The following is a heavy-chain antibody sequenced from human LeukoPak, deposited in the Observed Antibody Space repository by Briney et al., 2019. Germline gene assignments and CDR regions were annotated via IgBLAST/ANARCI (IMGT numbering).Heavy chain of an antibody. CDR3: ARVKRGITIVYYYMDV. CDR1: GFTFSSYA. CDR2: ISGSGGRI. V-gene: IGHV3-23*01. D-gene: IGHD3-3*01. J-gene: IGHJ6*03. Sequence: GGSLRLSCAASGFTFSSYAMSWVRQAPGKGLEWVSAISGSGGRIYYGASVKGRFTISRDNSKNTLNLQMNSLRAEDTAVYYCARVKRGITIVYYYMDVWGKGTTVTVSS.